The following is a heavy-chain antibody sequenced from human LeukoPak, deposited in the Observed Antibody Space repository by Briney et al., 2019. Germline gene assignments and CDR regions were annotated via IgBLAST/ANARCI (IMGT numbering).Heavy chain of an antibody. CDR3: ARDAYCTPTSCYGWLDP. D-gene: IGHD2-2*01. CDR2: IYYSGST. V-gene: IGHV4-59*12. Sequence: PSETLSLTCTVSGGSISSYYWSWIRQPPGKGLEWIGYIYYSGSTNYNPSLKSRVTISVDTSKNQFSLKLSSVTAADTAIYYCARDAYCTPTSCYGWLDPWGQGTLVTVSS. J-gene: IGHJ5*02. CDR1: GGSISSYY.